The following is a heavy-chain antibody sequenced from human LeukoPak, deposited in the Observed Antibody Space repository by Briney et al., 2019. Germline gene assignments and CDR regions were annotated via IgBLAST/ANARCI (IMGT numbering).Heavy chain of an antibody. CDR1: GYTFTGYY. Sequence: ASVKVSCKASGYTFTGYYMHWVRQAPGQGLEWMGYINPNNDDTNYEQKFQGRVTMTRDTSISTPYMELSRLRSDDTAVYYCARGRPMVRSRDVLDDQWGQGTLVTVSS. CDR3: ARGRPMVRSRDVLDDQ. J-gene: IGHJ4*02. V-gene: IGHV1-2*02. D-gene: IGHD3-10*01. CDR2: INPNNDDT.